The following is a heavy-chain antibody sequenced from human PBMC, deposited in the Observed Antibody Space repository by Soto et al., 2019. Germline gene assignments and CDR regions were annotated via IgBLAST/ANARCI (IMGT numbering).Heavy chain of an antibody. D-gene: IGHD2-21*02. CDR1: GFIFSSSA. CDR3: AKGGGDSLRYGMDV. V-gene: IGHV3-23*01. J-gene: IGHJ6*02. Sequence: EVQLLDSGGGLVQPGGALRLSCSASGFIFSSSAMNWVRQAPGKGLEWVSAISGSGGSIYYADSVKGRFTISRDNSNTTLYLQMDSLRAEDTAVYYCAKGGGDSLRYGMDVWGQGTTVTVSS. CDR2: ISGSGGSI.